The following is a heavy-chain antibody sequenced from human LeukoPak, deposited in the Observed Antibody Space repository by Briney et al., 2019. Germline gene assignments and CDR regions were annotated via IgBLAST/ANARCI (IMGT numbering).Heavy chain of an antibody. CDR1: GFTFSSYG. Sequence: PGGSLRLSCSASGFTFSSYGMHWVRQAPGKGLEWVAVIWYDGSKKYYGDSVKGRFTSSRDNSQNTLHLQMNSLRAEDTAVYYCARDPRGIAVAGTADYWGQGTLVTVSS. CDR3: ARDPRGIAVAGTADY. D-gene: IGHD6-19*01. CDR2: IWYDGSKK. V-gene: IGHV3-33*01. J-gene: IGHJ4*02.